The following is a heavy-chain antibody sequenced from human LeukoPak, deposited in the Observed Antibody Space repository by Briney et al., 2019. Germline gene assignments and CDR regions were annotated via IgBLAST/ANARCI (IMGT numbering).Heavy chain of an antibody. CDR2: IIPIFGTA. CDR3: ARDLYYYDSSGSSLDP. D-gene: IGHD3-22*01. Sequence: GASVKVSCKASEGTFSSYAISWVRQAPGQGLEWMGGIIPIFGTANYAQKFQGRVTITTDESTSTAYMELSSLRSEDTAVYYCARDLYYYDSSGSSLDPWGQGTLVTVSS. V-gene: IGHV1-69*05. J-gene: IGHJ5*02. CDR1: EGTFSSYA.